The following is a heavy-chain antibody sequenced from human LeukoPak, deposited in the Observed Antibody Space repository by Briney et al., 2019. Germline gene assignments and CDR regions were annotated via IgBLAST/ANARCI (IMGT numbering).Heavy chain of an antibody. CDR1: ELTFNTYR. J-gene: IGHJ3*01. CDR3: ARETHDALDL. V-gene: IGHV3-7*01. CDR2: VNDDGSAM. Sequence: GGSLRLSCTDSELTFNTYRMTWVRQAPGKGLEWVASVNDDGSAMKHLDSVKGRFTISRDNSKNTLFLQMNSLTTDDTALFYCARETHDALDLWGPGTLVTVSS.